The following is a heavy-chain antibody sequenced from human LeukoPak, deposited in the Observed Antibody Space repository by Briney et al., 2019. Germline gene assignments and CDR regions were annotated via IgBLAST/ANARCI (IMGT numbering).Heavy chain of an antibody. D-gene: IGHD3-22*01. J-gene: IGHJ5*02. V-gene: IGHV3-23*01. Sequence: GGSLRLSCAASGFSFSSYAMSWVRQAPGKGLEWVSTISGSDGSTYYADSVKGRFTISRDNSKNTLYLQMSSLRAEDTAVYYCAKRSNIVVIFTTWYHWGQGTLVTVSS. CDR1: GFSFSSYA. CDR3: AKRSNIVVIFTTWYH. CDR2: ISGSDGST.